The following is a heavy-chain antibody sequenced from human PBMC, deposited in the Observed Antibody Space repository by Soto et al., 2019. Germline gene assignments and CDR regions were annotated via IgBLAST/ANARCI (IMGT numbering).Heavy chain of an antibody. CDR3: ASSFRYYYDSSGRDAFDI. V-gene: IGHV4-34*01. J-gene: IGHJ3*02. Sequence: PSETLSLTCAVYGGSFSGYYWTWIRQPPGTGLEWIGEINHSGSTNYNPSLKSRVTISVDTSKNQFSLKLTSVTAADTAVYYCASSFRYYYDSSGRDAFDIWGQGTMVTVSS. D-gene: IGHD3-22*01. CDR2: INHSGST. CDR1: GGSFSGYY.